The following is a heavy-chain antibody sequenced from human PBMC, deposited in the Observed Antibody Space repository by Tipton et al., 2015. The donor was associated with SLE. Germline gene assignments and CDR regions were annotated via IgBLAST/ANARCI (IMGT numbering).Heavy chain of an antibody. Sequence: TLSLTCTVSGGSISSYYWGWIRQPPGKGLEWIGSIYYSGSTYYNPSLKSRVTISVDTSKNQFSLKLSSVTAADTAVYYCARDFGYGMDVWGQGTTVTVSS. V-gene: IGHV4-39*01. CDR1: GGSISSYY. D-gene: IGHD3-3*01. CDR3: ARDFGYGMDV. J-gene: IGHJ6*02. CDR2: IYYSGST.